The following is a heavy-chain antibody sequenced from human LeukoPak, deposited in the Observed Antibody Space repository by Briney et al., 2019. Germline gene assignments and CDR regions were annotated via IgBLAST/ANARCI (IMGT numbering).Heavy chain of an antibody. D-gene: IGHD3-22*01. V-gene: IGHV4-30-2*05. J-gene: IGHJ4*02. Sequence: PSETLSLTCAVSGGSISSGGYSWSWIRQPPGKGLEWIGYTYHSGSTYYNPSLKSRVTISVDTSKNQFSLKLSSVTAADTAVYYCARGGISNSEDYYDSSGYYYFDYWGQGTLATVSS. CDR1: GGSISSGGYS. CDR3: ARGGISNSEDYYDSSGYYYFDY. CDR2: TYHSGST.